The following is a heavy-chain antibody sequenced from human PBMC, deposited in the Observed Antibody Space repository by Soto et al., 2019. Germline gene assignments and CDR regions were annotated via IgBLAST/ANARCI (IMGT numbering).Heavy chain of an antibody. Sequence: SATLSLTCDVSGGSITTTSWWSWVRQPPVKGLEWSGEIYHGGSTNYRPSLTSRVTMSVDKSKNQFSLKLTSVTAADTAVYYCARTGRGVSGKGVVADFDSWGQGTLVT. CDR2: IYHGGST. J-gene: IGHJ4*02. CDR1: GGSITTTSW. V-gene: IGHV4-4*02. D-gene: IGHD3-3*01. CDR3: ARTGRGVSGKGVVADFDS.